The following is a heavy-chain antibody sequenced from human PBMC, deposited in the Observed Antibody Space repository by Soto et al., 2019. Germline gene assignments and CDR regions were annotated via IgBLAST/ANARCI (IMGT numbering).Heavy chain of an antibody. CDR1: GFIFTNYA. J-gene: IGHJ3*01. CDR3: VREGRGSFDF. V-gene: IGHV3-23*01. CDR2: IGGRGNSA. D-gene: IGHD5-12*01. Sequence: GGSLRLSCAASGFIFTNYAMNWVRQAPGKGLEWVSVIGGRGNSAYYADSVQGRFTISRDNSKNTLSLQMSSLTADDTAIYYCVREGRGSFDFWGRGTMVT.